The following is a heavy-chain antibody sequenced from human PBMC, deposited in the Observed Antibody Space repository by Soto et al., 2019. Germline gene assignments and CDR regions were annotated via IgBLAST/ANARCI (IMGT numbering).Heavy chain of an antibody. J-gene: IGHJ4*02. CDR3: ASGDSSGYSPTY. Sequence: SETLSLTCTVSGGSVSSASYYWSWIRQPPGKGLDWIAYMYNTGSTNYNPSLKSRVTISADTSKNQFSLKLSSVTAADTAVYYCASGDSSGYSPTYWGQGTLVTVSS. CDR2: MYNTGST. CDR1: GGSVSSASYY. D-gene: IGHD3-22*01. V-gene: IGHV4-61*01.